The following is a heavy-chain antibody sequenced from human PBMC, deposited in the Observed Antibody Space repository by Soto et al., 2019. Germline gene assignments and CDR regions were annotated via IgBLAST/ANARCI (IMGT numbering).Heavy chain of an antibody. CDR2: IYYSGST. CDR1: GGSISSGGYY. CDR3: AASCVGCGGFNYYGMDV. Sequence: SETLSLTCTVSGGSISSGGYYWSWIRQHPGKCMEWIGYIYYSGSTYYNPSLKSRVTISVDTSKNQFSLKLSSLTAAVTAVYYCAASCVGCGGFNYYGMDVWGQGTTVT. D-gene: IGHD2-21*01. V-gene: IGHV4-31*03. J-gene: IGHJ6*02.